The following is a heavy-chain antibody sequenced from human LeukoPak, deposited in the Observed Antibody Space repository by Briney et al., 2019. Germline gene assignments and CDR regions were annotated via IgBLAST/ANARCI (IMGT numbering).Heavy chain of an antibody. CDR3: AREFSGTSIAARVFDS. D-gene: IGHD6-6*01. J-gene: IGHJ4*02. CDR1: GGSITSYY. CDR2: IHSSGGT. Sequence: SETLSLTCTVSGGSITSYYWTYIRQPAGKGLEWIGRIHSSGGTNYSPSLKSRVTMSLDTSKNQFSLNLSSVAAADTAIYYCAREFSGTSIAARVFDSWGQGTLVTVSS. V-gene: IGHV4-4*07.